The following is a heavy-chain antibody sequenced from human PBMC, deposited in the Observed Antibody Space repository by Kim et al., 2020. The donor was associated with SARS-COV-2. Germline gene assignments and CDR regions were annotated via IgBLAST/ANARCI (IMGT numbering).Heavy chain of an antibody. V-gene: IGHV3-11*01. CDR2: ISTSGNSI. D-gene: IGHD2-2*01. CDR1: GFTFSDYY. CDR3: ARSSPLRFLDY. Sequence: GGSLRLSCAASGFTFSDYYMTWIRQAPGKGLEWVSYISTSGNSIYYADSVKGRFTISRDNAGNSLFLQMSSLRADDTAIYYCARSSPLRFLDYWGQGTLVTVSS. J-gene: IGHJ4*02.